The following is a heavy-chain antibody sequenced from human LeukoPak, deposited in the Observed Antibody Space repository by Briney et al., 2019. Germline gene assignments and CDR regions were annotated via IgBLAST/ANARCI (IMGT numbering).Heavy chain of an antibody. CDR3: ARVGSSGWYPFDY. D-gene: IGHD6-19*01. Sequence: QAGGSLRLSCAASGFTFRSYAVHWVRQAPGKGLEWVAVISYDGSNKYYADSVKGRFTISRDNSKNTLYLQMNSLRAEDTAVYYCARVGSSGWYPFDYWGQGTLVTVSS. J-gene: IGHJ4*02. CDR2: ISYDGSNK. V-gene: IGHV3-30-3*01. CDR1: GFTFRSYA.